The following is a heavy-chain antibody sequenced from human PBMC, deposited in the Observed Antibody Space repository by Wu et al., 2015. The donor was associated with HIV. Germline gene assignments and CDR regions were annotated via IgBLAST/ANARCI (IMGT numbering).Heavy chain of an antibody. V-gene: IGHV1-18*01. J-gene: IGHJ6*02. CDR1: GYTFSSYG. Sequence: QVQLVQSGSQMKKSGASLNVSCKASGYTFSSYGISWVRQAPGQGLEWMGWISAYNGNTNYAQNLQGRVTMTTDTSTSTAYMELRSLRSDDTAVYYCARKSGYYGSGSYQTAYAMDVWAEGTTVTVSS. CDR2: ISAYNGNT. D-gene: IGHD3-10*01. CDR3: ARKSGYYGSGSYQTAYAMDV.